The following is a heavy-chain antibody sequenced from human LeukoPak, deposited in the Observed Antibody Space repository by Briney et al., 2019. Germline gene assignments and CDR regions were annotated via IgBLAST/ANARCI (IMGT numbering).Heavy chain of an antibody. CDR2: IYYSGST. V-gene: IGHV4-39*01. CDR1: GGSISSSSYY. J-gene: IGHJ3*02. CDR3: ARPWGIAVANDAFDI. Sequence: SETLPLTCSVSGGSISSSSYYWGWIRQPPGKGLEWIGSIYYSGSTYYNPSLKSRVTISVDASKNQFSLRLSSVTAADTAVYYCARPWGIAVANDAFDIWGQGTMVTVSS. D-gene: IGHD6-19*01.